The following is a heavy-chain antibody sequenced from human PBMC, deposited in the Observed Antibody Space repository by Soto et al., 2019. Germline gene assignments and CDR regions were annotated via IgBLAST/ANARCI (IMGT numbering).Heavy chain of an antibody. V-gene: IGHV3-33*01. CDR2: IWYDGSNK. CDR1: GFTFSSYG. D-gene: IGHD4-17*01. CDR3: AGDPGDYGDYAWFDP. J-gene: IGHJ5*02. Sequence: VQLVESGGGVVQPGRSLRLSCAASGFTFSSYGMHWVRQAPGKGLEWVAVIWYDGSNKYYADSVKGRFTISRDNSKNTLYLQMNSLRAEDTAVYYCAGDPGDYGDYAWFDPWGQGTLVTVSS.